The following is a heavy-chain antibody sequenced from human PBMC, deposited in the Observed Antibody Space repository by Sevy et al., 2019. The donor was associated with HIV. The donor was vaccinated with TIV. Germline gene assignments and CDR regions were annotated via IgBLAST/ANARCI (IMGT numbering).Heavy chain of an antibody. J-gene: IGHJ4*02. V-gene: IGHV4-59*01. CDR3: ARDSTTRPRVLDY. D-gene: IGHD1-1*01. Sequence: WETLSLTCSVSGDSISSYFWTWVRQSPGKGLEWIGNVNFTGNTDYSPSLKSRVTLSLDTSKSQFSLTLKSVTAADTAIYFCARDSTTRPRVLDYWGQGTLVTVSS. CDR1: GDSISSYF. CDR2: VNFTGNT.